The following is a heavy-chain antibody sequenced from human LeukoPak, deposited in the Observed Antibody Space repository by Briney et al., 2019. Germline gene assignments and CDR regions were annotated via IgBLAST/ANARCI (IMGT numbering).Heavy chain of an antibody. CDR2: IKQDGGEK. V-gene: IGHV3-7*01. D-gene: IGHD3-22*01. J-gene: IGHJ4*02. CDR1: GFPFNTYS. Sequence: GGSLRLSCAASGFPFNTYSMTWVRQAPGKGLEWVANIKQDGGEKYYVDSVKGRFTISRDNARNSLYLQMNSLRAEDTAVYYCARDPDSSGYQGDYWGQGTLVTVSS. CDR3: ARDPDSSGYQGDY.